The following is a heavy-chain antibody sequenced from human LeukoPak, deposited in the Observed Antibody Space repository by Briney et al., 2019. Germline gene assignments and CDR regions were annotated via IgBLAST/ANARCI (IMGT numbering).Heavy chain of an antibody. J-gene: IGHJ5*02. Sequence: PSETLSLTCTVSGGSIISYYWSWIRQTPGKGLEWIAYIHSSGSTNYNPSLKSRVTISVDTSKNHFSLKVTSMTAADTGIYYCSRSLPGAVGAADLWGQGTLATVSS. D-gene: IGHD6-13*01. CDR3: SRSLPGAVGAADL. V-gene: IGHV4-59*01. CDR1: GGSIISYY. CDR2: IHSSGST.